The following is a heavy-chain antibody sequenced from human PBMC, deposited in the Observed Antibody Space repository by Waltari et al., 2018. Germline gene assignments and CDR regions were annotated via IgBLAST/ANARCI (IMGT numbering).Heavy chain of an antibody. J-gene: IGHJ4*02. V-gene: IGHV1-69*05. CDR1: GGTFSSYA. CDR3: ARAETFRGYCSGGSCYSGFDY. CDR2: IIPIFGTA. Sequence: QVQLVQSGAEVKKPGSSVKVSCKASGGTFSSYAISWVRQAPGQGLEWMGGIIPIFGTANYAQKFQGRVTITTDESTSTAYMELSSPRSEDTAVYYCARAETFRGYCSGGSCYSGFDYWGQGTLVTVSS. D-gene: IGHD2-15*01.